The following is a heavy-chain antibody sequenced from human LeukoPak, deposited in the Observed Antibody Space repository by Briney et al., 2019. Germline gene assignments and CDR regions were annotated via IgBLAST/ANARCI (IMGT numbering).Heavy chain of an antibody. J-gene: IGHJ4*02. CDR3: ARGNHHYYDSSGYYDTFDY. CDR2: IIPIFGTA. D-gene: IGHD3-22*01. CDR1: GGTFSNYA. Sequence: SVTVSFKASGGTFSNYAISWVRQAPGQGLEWMGGIIPIFGTANYAQKFQGRVTIPADESTSTAYMELSSLRSEDTAVYYCARGNHHYYDSSGYYDTFDYWGQGTLVTVSS. V-gene: IGHV1-69*13.